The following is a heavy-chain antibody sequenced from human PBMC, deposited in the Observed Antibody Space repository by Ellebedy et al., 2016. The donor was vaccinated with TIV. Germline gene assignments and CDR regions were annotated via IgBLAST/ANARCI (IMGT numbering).Heavy chain of an antibody. Sequence: AASVKVSCKASGYTFTGYYMHWVRQAPGQGLEWMGWINPNSGDTNFAQKFQGRVTMTRDTSISTAYMELSSLTSEDTAVYYCARNPSHTGYFDPWGQGTLVTVSS. CDR3: ARNPSHTGYFDP. D-gene: IGHD5-12*01. V-gene: IGHV1-2*02. CDR1: GYTFTGYY. J-gene: IGHJ5*02. CDR2: INPNSGDT.